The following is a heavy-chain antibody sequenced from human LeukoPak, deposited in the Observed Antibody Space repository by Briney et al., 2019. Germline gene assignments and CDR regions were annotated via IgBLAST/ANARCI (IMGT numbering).Heavy chain of an antibody. CDR1: GGSISSNSYY. J-gene: IGHJ4*02. CDR2: IFYSGTT. CDR3: ARQDCGGDCAWDY. V-gene: IGHV4-39*01. D-gene: IGHD2-21*02. Sequence: PSETLSLTCHVSGGSISSNSYYWGWIRQPPGKGLEWIGTIFYSGTTYYNPSFKSRLIMSVDTSKNQFSLKLGSVTAADTALYYCARQDCGGDCAWDYWGQGTLVTVSS.